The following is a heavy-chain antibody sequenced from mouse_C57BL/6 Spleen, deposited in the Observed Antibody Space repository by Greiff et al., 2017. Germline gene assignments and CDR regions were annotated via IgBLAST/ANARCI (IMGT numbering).Heavy chain of an antibody. CDR3: ARDTYGYDWFAY. CDR1: GYSITSGYY. J-gene: IGHJ3*01. CDR2: ISYDGSN. D-gene: IGHD2-2*01. Sequence: EVKLVESGPGLVKPSQSLSLTCSVTGYSITSGYYWNWIRQFPGNKLEWMGYISYDGSNNYNPSLKNRISITRDTSKNQFFLKLNSVTTEDTATYYCARDTYGYDWFAYWGQGTLVTVSA. V-gene: IGHV3-6*01.